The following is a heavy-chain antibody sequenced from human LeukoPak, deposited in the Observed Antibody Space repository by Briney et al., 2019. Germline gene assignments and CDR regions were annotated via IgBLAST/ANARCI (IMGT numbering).Heavy chain of an antibody. CDR3: ARLILRVTMVRGVIIRASWFDY. J-gene: IGHJ4*02. Sequence: SETLSLTCTVSGASINTANYYWGWFRLSPGKGLEWIGNIFYRGSTLYSPSFSSRITISLDTSRNEFSLKLISMTAADTAVYYCARLILRVTMVRGVIIRASWFDYWGQGTLVTVSS. V-gene: IGHV4-39*07. CDR1: GASINTANYY. D-gene: IGHD3-10*01. CDR2: IFYRGST.